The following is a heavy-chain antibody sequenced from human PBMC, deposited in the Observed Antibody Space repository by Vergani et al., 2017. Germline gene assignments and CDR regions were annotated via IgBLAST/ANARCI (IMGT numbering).Heavy chain of an antibody. CDR1: GYTFTGYY. CDR3: ARGGPQAVRGLGDV. J-gene: IGHJ6*02. CDR2: INPNSGGT. D-gene: IGHD3-10*01. Sequence: QVQLVQSGADVKKPGASVKVSCKASGYTFTGYYMHWVRQAPGQGLEWMGWINPNSGGTNYAQKFQGRVTMTRDTSISTAYRELCSLRCDDAAVYYWARGGPQAVRGLGDVWGQGSTVTVSS. V-gene: IGHV1-2*02.